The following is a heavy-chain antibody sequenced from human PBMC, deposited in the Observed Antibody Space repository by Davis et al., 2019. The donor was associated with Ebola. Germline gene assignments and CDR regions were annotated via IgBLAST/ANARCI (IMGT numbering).Heavy chain of an antibody. V-gene: IGHV4-34*01. Sequence: MPSETLSLTCPVHGWSFSDYDWSWIRQRAGKGLEWIGEINHSGSTNYNPSLKSRVTISVDTSKNQFSLKLSSVTAADTAVYYCARFYCSGGSCWIDYWGQGTLVTVSS. D-gene: IGHD2-15*01. CDR3: ARFYCSGGSCWIDY. CDR1: GWSFSDYD. CDR2: INHSGST. J-gene: IGHJ4*02.